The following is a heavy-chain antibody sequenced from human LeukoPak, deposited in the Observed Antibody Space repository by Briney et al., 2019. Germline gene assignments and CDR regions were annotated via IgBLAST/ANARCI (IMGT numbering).Heavy chain of an antibody. CDR2: IYSGGST. V-gene: IGHV3-66*01. CDR1: GFTVSSNY. CDR3: ARGLEAPMVRGVTLDY. Sequence: GGSLRLSCAASGFTVSSNYMSWFRQAPGKGLEWVSVIYSGGSTYYADSVKGGFTISRDNSKNTLYLQMNSLRAEDTAVYYCARGLEAPMVRGVTLDYWGQGTLVTVSS. J-gene: IGHJ4*02. D-gene: IGHD3-10*01.